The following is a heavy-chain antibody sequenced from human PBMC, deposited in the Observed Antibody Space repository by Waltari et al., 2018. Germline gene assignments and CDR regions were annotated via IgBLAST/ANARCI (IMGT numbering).Heavy chain of an antibody. Sequence: QVQLQESGPGLVKPSETLSLTCAVSGYSISSGYYWGWIRQPPGKGLEWIGSIFHSGSTSSNPSLKSRVTISVDTSKNQFSLKLSSVTAADTAVYYCARQGGGVRLFDIWGQGTMVTVSS. V-gene: IGHV4-38-2*01. D-gene: IGHD3-16*01. J-gene: IGHJ3*02. CDR3: ARQGGGVRLFDI. CDR1: GYSISSGYY. CDR2: IFHSGST.